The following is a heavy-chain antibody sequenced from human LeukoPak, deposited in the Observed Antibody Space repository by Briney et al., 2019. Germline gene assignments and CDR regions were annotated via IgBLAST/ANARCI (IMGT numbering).Heavy chain of an antibody. D-gene: IGHD5-12*01. V-gene: IGHV4-39*01. CDR2: IYYSGST. CDR1: GGSISSSSYY. CDR3: ARPGYSGYGSSGSFDY. J-gene: IGHJ4*02. Sequence: PSETLSLTCTVSGGSISSSSYYWGWIRQPPGKGLEWIGSIYYSGSTYYNPSLKSRVTISVDTSKNQFSLKLSSVTAADTAVYYCARPGYSGYGSSGSFDYWGQGTLVTVSS.